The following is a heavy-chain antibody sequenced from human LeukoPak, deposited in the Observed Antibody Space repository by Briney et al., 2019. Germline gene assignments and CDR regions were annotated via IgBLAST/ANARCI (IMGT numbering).Heavy chain of an antibody. CDR1: GFTVSRNY. J-gene: IGHJ4*02. Sequence: GGSLRLSCAASGFTVSRNYMSWVRQAPGKGLEWVSVIYSGGSTYYADSVKGRFTISRDNSKNTLYLQMNSLRAEDTAVYYCARNHQQWLVFDYWGQGTLVTVSS. CDR2: IYSGGST. D-gene: IGHD6-19*01. CDR3: ARNHQQWLVFDY. V-gene: IGHV3-53*01.